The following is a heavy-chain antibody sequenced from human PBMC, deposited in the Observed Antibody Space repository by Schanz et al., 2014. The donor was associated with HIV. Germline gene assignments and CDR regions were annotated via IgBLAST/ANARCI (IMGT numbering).Heavy chain of an antibody. V-gene: IGHV1-2*02. Sequence: QVQLVQSGAEVKKPGASVKVSCKASEYTFTDNSMHWVRQAPGQGLEWMGWINPNSGGTNFAQKFQGRVTLTRDTSLTTAYMELTTLRSDDTALYYCAIPSSGWSTFDYWGQGTLVSVSS. J-gene: IGHJ4*02. CDR2: INPNSGGT. CDR1: EYTFTDNS. CDR3: AIPSSGWSTFDY. D-gene: IGHD6-19*01.